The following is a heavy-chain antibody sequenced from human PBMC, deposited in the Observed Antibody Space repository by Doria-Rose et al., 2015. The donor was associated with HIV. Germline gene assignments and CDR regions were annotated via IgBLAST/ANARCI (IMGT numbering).Heavy chain of an antibody. CDR1: GGSLTDYY. CDR3: AATQFLERSWPYFDY. D-gene: IGHD3-3*01. J-gene: IGHJ4*02. Sequence: QVQLQQWGAGLLKPSETLSLTCAVYGGSLTDYYWSWLRQPPGKGLEWIGEINHSGGTSYNPSPRRRVTMPVGASKNQFSLRLPSVTAADTAVYYCAATQFLERSWPYFDYWGQGALVTVSS. V-gene: IGHV4-34*01. CDR2: INHSGGT.